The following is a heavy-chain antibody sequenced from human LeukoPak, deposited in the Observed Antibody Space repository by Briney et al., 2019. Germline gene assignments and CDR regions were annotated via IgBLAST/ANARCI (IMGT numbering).Heavy chain of an antibody. CDR2: IYHSGST. CDR3: ARDPLPAATVFDY. D-gene: IGHD2-2*01. V-gene: IGHV4-38-2*02. CDR1: GYSISSGYY. J-gene: IGHJ4*02. Sequence: KPSETLSLTCAVSGYSISSGYYWGWIRQPPGKGLEWIGSIYHSGSTYYNPSLKSRVTISVDTSKNQFSLKLSSVTAADTAVYYCARDPLPAATVFDYWGQGTLVTVPS.